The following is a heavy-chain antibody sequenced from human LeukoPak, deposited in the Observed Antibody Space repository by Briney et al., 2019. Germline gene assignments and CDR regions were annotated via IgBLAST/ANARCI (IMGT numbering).Heavy chain of an antibody. D-gene: IGHD6-19*01. CDR1: GFTFSSYA. V-gene: IGHV3-30*04. J-gene: IGHJ4*02. CDR3: ARDGRSGWNDHDY. CDR2: ISYDGSNK. Sequence: GRSLRLSCAASGFTFSSYAMHWVRQAPGKGLEWVAVISYDGSNKYYADSVKGRFTISRDNAKNSLYLQMNSLRAEDTAVYYCARDGRSGWNDHDYWGQGTLVIVSS.